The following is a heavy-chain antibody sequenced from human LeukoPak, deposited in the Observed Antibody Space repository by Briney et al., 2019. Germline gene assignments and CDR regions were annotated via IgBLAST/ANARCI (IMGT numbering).Heavy chain of an antibody. CDR3: ARARYSSSWYVYYYMDV. J-gene: IGHJ6*03. D-gene: IGHD6-13*01. CDR2: IYYSGST. V-gene: IGHV4-59*11. Sequence: SETLSLTCTVSGGSISSHYWSWIRQPPGKGLEWIGYIYYSGSTNYNPSLKSRVTISVDTSKNQFSLKLSSVTAADAAVYYCARARYSSSWYVYYYMDVWGKGTTVTVSS. CDR1: GGSISSHY.